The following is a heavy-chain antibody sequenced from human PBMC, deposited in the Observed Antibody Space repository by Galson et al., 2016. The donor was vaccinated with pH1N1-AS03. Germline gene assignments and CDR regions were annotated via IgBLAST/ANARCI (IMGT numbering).Heavy chain of an antibody. V-gene: IGHV3-48*01. D-gene: IGHD3-22*01. CDR3: ARGDSTGYSSLGRLVL. J-gene: IGHJ4*02. CDR2: ISSGSNAI. CDR1: GFTFSSFS. Sequence: SLRLSCAASGFTFSSFSMIWVRQAPGKGLEWIAYISSGSNAIYYAAAVNGRFTISRDNVKSSLYLHLNHLRADDTAIYYCARGDSTGYSSLGRLVLWGQGTLVTVSS.